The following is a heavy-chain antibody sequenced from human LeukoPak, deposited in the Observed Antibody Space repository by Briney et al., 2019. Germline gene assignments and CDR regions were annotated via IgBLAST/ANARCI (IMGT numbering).Heavy chain of an antibody. V-gene: IGHV4-59*01. D-gene: IGHD5-12*01. J-gene: IGHJ2*01. CDR2: IHYSGNT. CDR3: ARDGQYGGYRGYWYFDL. CDR1: GGSISSSY. Sequence: SETLSLTCTVSGGSISSSYWSWIQQSPGKGLEWIGYIHYSGNTNYNPSLKSRVTISVDTSKNQFSLKMSSVTAADTAVYYCARDGQYGGYRGYWYFDLWGRGTLVTVSS.